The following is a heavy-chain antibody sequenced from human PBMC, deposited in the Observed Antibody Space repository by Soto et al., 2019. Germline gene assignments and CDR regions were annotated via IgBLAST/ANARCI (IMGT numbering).Heavy chain of an antibody. D-gene: IGHD1-26*01. J-gene: IGHJ4*02. Sequence: GGSLRLSCTSSGLTFRSYSMHWVRQAPGKGLEWVAVISYDGSNKYYADSVKGRFTISRDNSKNTLYLQMNSLRAEDTAVYYCARLLVGANDYWGQGNRVTVSA. V-gene: IGHV3-30-3*01. CDR3: ARLLVGANDY. CDR2: ISYDGSNK. CDR1: GLTFRSYS.